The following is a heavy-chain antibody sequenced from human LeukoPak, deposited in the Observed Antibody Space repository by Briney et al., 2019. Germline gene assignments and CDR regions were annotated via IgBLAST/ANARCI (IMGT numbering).Heavy chain of an antibody. CDR1: GFTFSSYA. CDR2: ISGSGGTT. J-gene: IGHJ4*02. V-gene: IGHV3-23*01. Sequence: GGSLRLSCAASGFTFSSYAMSWVRQAPGEGLEWVSAISGSGGTTYYADSVKGRFTISRDSSKNTLYLQMNSLRAEDTAVYYCAKDGSGPVLRFLEWYLGYWGQGTLVTVSS. CDR3: AKDGSGPVLRFLEWYLGY. D-gene: IGHD3-3*01.